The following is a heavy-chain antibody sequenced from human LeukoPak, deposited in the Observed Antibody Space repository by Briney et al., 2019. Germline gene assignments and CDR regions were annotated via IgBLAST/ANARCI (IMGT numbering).Heavy chain of an antibody. CDR1: GFTFSSYD. CDR3: ATGNLYSYGMDV. J-gene: IGHJ6*02. V-gene: IGHV3-13*01. Sequence: PGGSLRLSCAASGFTFSSYDMHWVRQATGKGLEWVSAIGTAGDAYYPGSVKGRFTISRENAKNSLYLQMKSLRAGDTAVYYCATGNLYSYGMDVWGQGTTVTVSS. D-gene: IGHD2/OR15-2a*01. CDR2: IGTAGDA.